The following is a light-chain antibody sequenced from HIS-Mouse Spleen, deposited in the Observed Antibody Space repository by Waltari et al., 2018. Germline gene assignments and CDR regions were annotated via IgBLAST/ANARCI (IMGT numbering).Light chain of an antibody. CDR2: EVS. CDR3: SSYTSSSTLG. V-gene: IGLV2-14*01. J-gene: IGLJ2*01. CDR1: SSYVGGYNY. Sequence: QSALTQPASVSGSPGQSITIPCTGTSSYVGGYNYGSWYQQHPGKAPKLMVYEVSNRPSGVSNRFSGSKSGNTASLTISGLQAEDEADYYCSSYTSSSTLGFGGGTKLTVL.